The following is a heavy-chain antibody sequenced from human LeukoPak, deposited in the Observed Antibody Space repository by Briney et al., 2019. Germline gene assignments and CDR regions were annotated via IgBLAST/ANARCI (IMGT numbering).Heavy chain of an antibody. V-gene: IGHV1-2*06. CDR3: ARGVGYYYVHY. D-gene: IGHD3-22*01. CDR2: INPNSGGT. Sequence: ASVKVSCKASGYTFTGYHMHWVRQAPGQGLEWMGRINPNSGGTNYAQKFQGRVTMTRDTSISTAHMELSRLRSDDTAVYYCARGVGYYYVHYWGQGTLVTVSS. CDR1: GYTFTGYH. J-gene: IGHJ4*02.